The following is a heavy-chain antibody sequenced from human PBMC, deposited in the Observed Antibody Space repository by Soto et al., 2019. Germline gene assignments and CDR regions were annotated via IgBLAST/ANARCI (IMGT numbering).Heavy chain of an antibody. V-gene: IGHV3-30-3*01. D-gene: IGHD6-13*01. CDR1: GFTFSSYA. Sequence: QVQLVESGGGVVQPGRSLRLSCAASGFTFSSYAMHWVRQAPGKGLEWVAVISYDGSNKYYADSVKGRFTISRDNSKNTLYLQMNSLRAEDTAVYYCARDWSAAGTGHNYYYYGMDVWGQGTTVTVSS. CDR3: ARDWSAAGTGHNYYYYGMDV. CDR2: ISYDGSNK. J-gene: IGHJ6*02.